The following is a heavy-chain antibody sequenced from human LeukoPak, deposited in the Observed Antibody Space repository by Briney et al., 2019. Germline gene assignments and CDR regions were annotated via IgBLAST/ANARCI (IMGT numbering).Heavy chain of an antibody. Sequence: GSSVKVSCKSSGGTFSTYGFTWVRQAPGQGLEWMGIINPSGGSTSYAQKFQGRVTMTRDTSTSTVYMELSSLRSEDTAVFYCARSHFYRIATMVYWGQGTLVTVSS. CDR1: GGTFSTYG. CDR2: INPSGGST. D-gene: IGHD5-12*01. CDR3: ARSHFYRIATMVY. V-gene: IGHV1-46*01. J-gene: IGHJ4*02.